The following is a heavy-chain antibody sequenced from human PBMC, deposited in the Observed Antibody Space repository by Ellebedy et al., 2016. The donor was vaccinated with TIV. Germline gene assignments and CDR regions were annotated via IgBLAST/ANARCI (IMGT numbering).Heavy chain of an antibody. J-gene: IGHJ5*02. CDR2: IYHSGRT. D-gene: IGHD3-10*01. CDR1: GGSISNSGYY. CDR3: ARWFGELLYVRWFDP. Sequence: SETLSLTCNVSGGSISNSGYYWGWIRQPPGKGLEWIGMIYHSGRTNYNPSLKSRVTISADTSKNQFSLRLSSVTAADTAVYYCARWFGELLYVRWFDPWGQGTLVTVSS. V-gene: IGHV4-39*01.